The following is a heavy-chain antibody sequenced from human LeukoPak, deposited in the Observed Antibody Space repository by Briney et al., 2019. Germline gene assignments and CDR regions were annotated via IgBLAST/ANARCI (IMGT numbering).Heavy chain of an antibody. J-gene: IGHJ6*03. Sequence: PGGSLRLSCAASGFTFSSYEMNWVRQAPGKGLEWVSYISSSGSTIYYADSVKGRFTISRDNSKNSFYLQMNSLRVEDTAVYYCAREPQQFLEWLFDASPDYYYYMDVWGKGTTVTVSS. CDR2: ISSSGSTI. V-gene: IGHV3-48*03. D-gene: IGHD3-3*01. CDR1: GFTFSSYE. CDR3: AREPQQFLEWLFDASPDYYYYMDV.